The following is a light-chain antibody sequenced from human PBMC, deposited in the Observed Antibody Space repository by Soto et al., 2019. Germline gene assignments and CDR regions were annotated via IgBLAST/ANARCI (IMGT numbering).Light chain of an antibody. CDR3: QQYDNWPPVT. CDR1: QSVNTN. CDR2: GAS. J-gene: IGKJ5*01. Sequence: EIVMTQSPATLYVSPGDSATLSCRASQSVNTNVAWYRQDPGQAPRLVIYGASTKAAGTPGRFTGSGSGTDFTLTISSLQSEDFAIYYCQQYDNWPPVTFGQGTRL. V-gene: IGKV3D-15*01.